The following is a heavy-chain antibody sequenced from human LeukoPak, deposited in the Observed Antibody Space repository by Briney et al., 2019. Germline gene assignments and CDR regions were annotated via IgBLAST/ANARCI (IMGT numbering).Heavy chain of an antibody. J-gene: IGHJ4*02. CDR2: IKQGGSEK. D-gene: IGHD2-15*01. CDR3: ARGGGSYEY. V-gene: IGHV3-7*01. Sequence: SGGSLRLSCAASGFTFSGSWMSWARQAPGKGLEWVANIKQGGSEKYYVDSVKGRFTISRDNAKNSLYLQMNSLRAEDTAVYYRARGGGSYEYWGQGTLVTVSS. CDR1: GFTFSGSW.